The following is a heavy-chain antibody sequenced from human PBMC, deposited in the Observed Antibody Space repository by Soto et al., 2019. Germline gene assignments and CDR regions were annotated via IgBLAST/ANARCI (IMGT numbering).Heavy chain of an antibody. CDR3: AILSGATYYYYGMDV. J-gene: IGHJ6*02. Sequence: GGSLRLSCAASGFTFSSYAMSWVRQAPGKGLEWVSAISGSGGSTYYADSVKGRFTISRDNSKNTLYLQMNSLRAEDTAVYYCAILSGATYYYYGMDVWGQGTTVTVSS. D-gene: IGHD1-26*01. CDR1: GFTFSSYA. V-gene: IGHV3-23*01. CDR2: ISGSGGST.